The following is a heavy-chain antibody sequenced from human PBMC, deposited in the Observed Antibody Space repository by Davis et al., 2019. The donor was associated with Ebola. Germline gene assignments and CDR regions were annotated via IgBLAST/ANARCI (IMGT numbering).Heavy chain of an antibody. J-gene: IGHJ4*02. V-gene: IGHV1-69*13. CDR2: IIPIFGTA. CDR3: ARVGTTVTTFDY. CDR1: GGTFSSYA. Sequence: SVKVSCKASGGTFSSYAISWVRQAPGQGLEWMGGIIPIFGTANYAQKFQGRVTITADESTSTAYMELSSLRSEDMAVYYCARVGTTVTTFDYWGQGTLVTVSS. D-gene: IGHD4-17*01.